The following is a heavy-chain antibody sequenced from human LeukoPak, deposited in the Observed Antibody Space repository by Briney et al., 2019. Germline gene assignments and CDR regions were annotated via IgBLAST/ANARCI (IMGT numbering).Heavy chain of an antibody. CDR2: IIPIFGTA. D-gene: IGHD1-26*01. J-gene: IGHJ4*02. Sequence: SVKVSCTASGGTFSSYAISWVRQAPGQGLERMGGIIPIFGTANYAQKFQGRVTITADESTSTAYMELSSLRSEDTAVYYCAREQADSGSYYVWGGFDYWGQGTLVTVSS. V-gene: IGHV1-69*01. CDR3: AREQADSGSYYVWGGFDY. CDR1: GGTFSSYA.